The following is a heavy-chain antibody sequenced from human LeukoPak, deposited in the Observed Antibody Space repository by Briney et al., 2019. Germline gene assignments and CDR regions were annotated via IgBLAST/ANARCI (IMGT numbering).Heavy chain of an antibody. J-gene: IGHJ6*02. CDR3: AREYSSSWYLYYYYCMDV. CDR1: GYTFTSYG. D-gene: IGHD6-13*01. Sequence: ASVKVSCTASGYTFTSYGISWVRQAPGQGLEWMGWISAYNGNTNYAQKLQGRVTMTTDTSTSTAYMELRSLRSDDTAVYYCAREYSSSWYLYYYYCMDVWGQGTTVTVSS. V-gene: IGHV1-18*01. CDR2: ISAYNGNT.